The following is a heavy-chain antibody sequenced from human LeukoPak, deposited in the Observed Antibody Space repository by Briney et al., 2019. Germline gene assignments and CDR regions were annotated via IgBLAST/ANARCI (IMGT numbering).Heavy chain of an antibody. J-gene: IGHJ4*02. D-gene: IGHD2-2*01. V-gene: IGHV4-34*01. CDR3: ARVRMKDIVVVPAAPYFDY. Sequence: PSETLSLTCAVYGGSFSGYYWSWIRQPPGEGLEWIGEINHSGSTNYNPSLKSRVTISVDTSKNQFSPKLSSVTAADTAVYYCARVRMKDIVVVPAAPYFDYWGQGTLVTVSS. CDR2: INHSGST. CDR1: GGSFSGYY.